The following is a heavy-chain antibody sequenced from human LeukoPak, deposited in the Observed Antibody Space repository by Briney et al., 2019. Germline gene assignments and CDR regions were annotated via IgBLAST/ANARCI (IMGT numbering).Heavy chain of an antibody. CDR1: GFTFSSYW. V-gene: IGHV3-7*01. CDR2: IKQDGSEK. Sequence: GGSLRLSCAASGFTFSSYWMSWVRQAPGKGLEWVANIKQDGSEKYYVDSVKGRFPISRDNAKNSLYLQMNSLRAEDTAVYYCARTTGYYGSGSYWSGAFDIWGQGTMVTVFS. J-gene: IGHJ3*02. D-gene: IGHD3-10*01. CDR3: ARTTGYYGSGSYWSGAFDI.